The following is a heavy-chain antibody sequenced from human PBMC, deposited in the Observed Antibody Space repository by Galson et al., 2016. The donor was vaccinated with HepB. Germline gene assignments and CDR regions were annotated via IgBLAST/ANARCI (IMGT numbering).Heavy chain of an antibody. V-gene: IGHV3-74*01. Sequence: LRLSCATSGFTFSTSWMTWVRQAPGKGLMWVSRISIDGSSTTYADSVKGRFTIPRDNAKNMLYLQMNSLRAEDTAVYYCARPDPYSGNYGSGWCDPWGQGTLVTVSS. CDR1: GFTFSTSW. CDR3: ARPDPYSGNYGSGWCDP. CDR2: ISIDGSST. D-gene: IGHD1-26*01. J-gene: IGHJ5*02.